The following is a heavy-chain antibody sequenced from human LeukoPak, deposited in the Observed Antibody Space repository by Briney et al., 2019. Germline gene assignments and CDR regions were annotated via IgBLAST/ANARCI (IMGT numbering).Heavy chain of an antibody. D-gene: IGHD3-22*01. J-gene: IGHJ6*03. V-gene: IGHV3-23*01. CDR1: GFTFGDYA. Sequence: GGSLRLSCTASGFTFGDYAVTWVRQAPGKGLEWVSAISGSGGSTYYADSVKGRFTISRDNSNNTLYLQMNSLRAEDTAVYYCAKDRNRDDSPFNYYYYYMDVWGKGTTVTVSS. CDR2: ISGSGGST. CDR3: AKDRNRDDSPFNYYYYYMDV.